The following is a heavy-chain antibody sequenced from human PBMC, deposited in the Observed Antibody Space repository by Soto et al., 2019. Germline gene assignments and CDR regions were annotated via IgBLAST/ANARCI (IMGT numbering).Heavy chain of an antibody. D-gene: IGHD3-16*01. CDR2: INHSGST. Sequence: QVQLQQWGAGLLKPSETLSLTCAVYGGSFSGYYWSWIRQPPGKGLEWIGEINHSGSTNYNPSLKSTVTIAVDTSKNQFSLKLCSVPAADTAEYYWARGQGPSGGMALDIWGQGTMVTVSS. CDR3: ARGQGPSGGMALDI. CDR1: GGSFSGYY. J-gene: IGHJ3*02. V-gene: IGHV4-34*01.